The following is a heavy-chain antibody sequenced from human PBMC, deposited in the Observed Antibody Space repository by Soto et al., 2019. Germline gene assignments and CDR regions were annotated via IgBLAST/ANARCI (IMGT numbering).Heavy chain of an antibody. CDR2: IIPMYGIA. V-gene: IGHV1-69*12. D-gene: IGHD1-26*01. J-gene: IGHJ5*02. CDR3: AGEVGGTALHL. Sequence: QVQLVQSGAEVKKPGSSVRVSCRTSGGTFKKYGFSWVRQAPGQGLEWMGGIIPMYGIANYGQIFQGRLTIIADESTHTVYMDLTSLKSEDTAVYYCAGEVGGTALHLWGQGTQVTVSS. CDR1: GGTFKKYG.